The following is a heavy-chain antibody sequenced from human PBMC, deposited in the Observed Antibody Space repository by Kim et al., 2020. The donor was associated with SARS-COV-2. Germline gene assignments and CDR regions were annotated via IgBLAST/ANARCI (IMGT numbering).Heavy chain of an antibody. J-gene: IGHJ6*02. CDR2: INHSGST. CDR3: ARGLWFGELSTFSRREAPQYYYYGMDV. CDR1: GGSFSGYY. V-gene: IGHV4-34*01. D-gene: IGHD3-10*01. Sequence: SETLSLTCAVYGGSFSGYYWSWIRQPPGKGLEWIGEINHSGSTNYNPSLKSRVTISVDTSKNQFSLKLSSVTAADTAVYYCARGLWFGELSTFSRREAPQYYYYGMDVWGQGTTVTVSS.